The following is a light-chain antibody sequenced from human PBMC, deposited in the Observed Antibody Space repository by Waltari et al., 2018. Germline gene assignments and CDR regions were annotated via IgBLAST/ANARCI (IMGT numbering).Light chain of an antibody. CDR3: SSYTSSSTHWV. CDR2: DVS. CDR1: SSDVGGYNY. V-gene: IGLV2-14*01. Sequence: QSALTQPAPVSGSPGQSLTISCTGTSSDVGGYNYVSWYQQHPGKAPKLMIYDVSNRPSGVSNRFSGSKSGNTASLTISGLQAEDEADYYCSSYTSSSTHWVFGGGTKLTVL. J-gene: IGLJ3*02.